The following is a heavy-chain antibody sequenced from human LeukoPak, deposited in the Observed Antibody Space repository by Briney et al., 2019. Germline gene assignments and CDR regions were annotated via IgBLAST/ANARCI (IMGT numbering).Heavy chain of an antibody. D-gene: IGHD3-22*01. CDR3: AKLGTSGYYHS. CDR1: GFTFSSYA. CDR2: ISGGGGST. J-gene: IGHJ4*02. V-gene: IGHV3-23*01. Sequence: GGSLRLSCAASGFTFSSYAMSWVRQAPGKGLEWVSAISGGGGSTYYADSVKGRFTISRDNSKNTLYLQMNSLRAEDTAVYYCAKLGTSGYYHSWGQGTLVTVSS.